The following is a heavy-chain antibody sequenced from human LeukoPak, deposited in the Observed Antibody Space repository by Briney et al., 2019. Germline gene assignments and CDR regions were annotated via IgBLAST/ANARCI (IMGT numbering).Heavy chain of an antibody. J-gene: IGHJ1*01. Sequence: GGSLRLSCAASGFSFSSYWMGWVRQAPGKGLEWVANIKQDGSEKYYVDSVKGRLTISRDNAKNSLYLQMNSLRAEDTAVYYCARVAAVAGTKYFQHWGQGTLVTVSS. V-gene: IGHV3-7*01. CDR2: IKQDGSEK. CDR1: GFSFSSYW. D-gene: IGHD6-19*01. CDR3: ARVAAVAGTKYFQH.